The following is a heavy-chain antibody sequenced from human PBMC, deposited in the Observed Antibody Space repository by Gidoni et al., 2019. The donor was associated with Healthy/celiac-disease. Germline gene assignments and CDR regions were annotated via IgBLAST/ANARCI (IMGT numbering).Heavy chain of an antibody. J-gene: IGHJ3*02. CDR1: GGSISSYY. CDR3: ARTAMIVVVMDAFDI. Sequence: QVQLQESGPGLVKPSETLSLTCTVSGGSISSYYWSWIRQPAGKGLEWIGRIYTSGSTNYNPSLKSRVTMSVDTSKNQFSLKLSSVTAADTAVYYCARTAMIVVVMDAFDIWGQGTMVTVSS. D-gene: IGHD3-22*01. V-gene: IGHV4-4*07. CDR2: IYTSGST.